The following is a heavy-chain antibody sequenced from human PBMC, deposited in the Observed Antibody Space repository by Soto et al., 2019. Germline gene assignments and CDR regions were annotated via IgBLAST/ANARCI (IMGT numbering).Heavy chain of an antibody. CDR1: GDSVSSNSAA. CDR2: TYYRSKWYN. D-gene: IGHD1-20*01. J-gene: IGHJ3*02. CDR3: ATINWTGGDDAFDI. V-gene: IGHV6-1*01. Sequence: KQSQTLSLTCAISGDSVSSNSAAWNWIRQSPSRGLEWLGRTYYRSKWYNDYAVSVKSRITINPDTSKNQFSLQLNSVTPEDTAVYYCATINWTGGDDAFDIWGQGTMVTVSS.